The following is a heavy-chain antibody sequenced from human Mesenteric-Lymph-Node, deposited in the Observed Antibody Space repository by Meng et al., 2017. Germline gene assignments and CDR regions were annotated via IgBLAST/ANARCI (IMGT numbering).Heavy chain of an antibody. CDR1: GGTFSSYA. J-gene: IGHJ3*02. CDR2: IIPIFGTA. D-gene: IGHD3-10*01. CDR3: AREIGELRAFDI. Sequence: SVKVSCKASGGTFSSYAISWVRQAPGQGLEWMGGIIPIFGTANYAQKFQGRVTITTDESTSTAYMELSSLRSEDTAVYYCAREIGELRAFDIWGQGTMVTVSS. V-gene: IGHV1-69*05.